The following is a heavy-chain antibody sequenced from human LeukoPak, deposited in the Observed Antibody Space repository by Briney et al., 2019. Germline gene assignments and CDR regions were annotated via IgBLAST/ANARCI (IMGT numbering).Heavy chain of an antibody. Sequence: SETLSLTCAVYGGSFSGYYWSWIRQPPGKGLEWIGEINHSGSTNYNPSLKSRDTISVDTSKNQFSLKLSSVTAADTAVYYCARGLYDFWSGYSYYFDYWGQGTLVTVSS. CDR3: ARGLYDFWSGYSYYFDY. D-gene: IGHD3-3*01. CDR2: INHSGST. V-gene: IGHV4-34*01. CDR1: GGSFSGYY. J-gene: IGHJ4*02.